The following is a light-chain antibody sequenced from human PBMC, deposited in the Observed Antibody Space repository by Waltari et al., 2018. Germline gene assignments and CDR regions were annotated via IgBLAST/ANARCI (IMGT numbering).Light chain of an antibody. V-gene: IGLV6-57*04. CDR2: EYN. J-gene: IGLJ3*02. CDR3: QSYDVSNPDWV. Sequence: NFMLTQPHSVSESPGKTVTISCTRSSGSIASNYVQGYQHRPGSAPTTGCYEYNRRPSGVPGRFSGSIDSSSHSASLTISGRKTEDEADYYCQSYDVSNPDWVFGGGTKLTVL. CDR1: SGSIASNY.